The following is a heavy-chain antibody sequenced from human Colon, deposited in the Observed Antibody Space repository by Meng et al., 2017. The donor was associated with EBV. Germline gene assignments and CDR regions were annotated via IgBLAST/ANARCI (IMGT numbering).Heavy chain of an antibody. D-gene: IGHD1-26*01. CDR3: AREKVGWQDC. CDR1: GVSFRGGAYY. CDR2: IYYSGTT. V-gene: IGHV4-61*08. J-gene: IGHJ4*02. Sequence: QVQLQESGPGRVKPSEXQSLTCTVSGVSFRGGAYYWSWIRQSPGKGLEWIGHIYYSGTTHYNPSFKSRVTISIDTSRNQFFLNLTSVTAADTAVYYCAREKVGWQDCGGQGALVTVSS.